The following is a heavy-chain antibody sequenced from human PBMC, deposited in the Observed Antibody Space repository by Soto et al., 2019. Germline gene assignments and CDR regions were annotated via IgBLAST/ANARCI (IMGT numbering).Heavy chain of an antibody. D-gene: IGHD2-15*01. CDR1: GYTFTGYY. CDR3: AREGLGYCSGGSCHYYGMDV. CDR2: INPNSGGT. Sequence: ASVKVSCKASGYTFTGYYMHWVRQAPGQGLEWMGWINPNSGGTNYAQKLQGRVTMTTDTSTSTAYMELRSLRSDDTAVYYCAREGLGYCSGGSCHYYGMDVWGQGTTVTVSS. V-gene: IGHV1-2*02. J-gene: IGHJ6*02.